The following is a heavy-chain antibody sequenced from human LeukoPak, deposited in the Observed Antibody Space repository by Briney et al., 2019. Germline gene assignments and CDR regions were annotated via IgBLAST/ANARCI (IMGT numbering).Heavy chain of an antibody. CDR3: ARSAGVNYFDY. CDR2: IYYSEST. Sequence: SQTLSLTCTVFGGSISSGNYYWNWIRQHPGTGLEWIGYIYYSESTYSNPSLKSRVTISIDTSKNQFSLKLSSVTVADTAVYFCARSAGVNYFDYWGQGTLVTVSS. CDR1: GGSISSGNYY. J-gene: IGHJ4*02. D-gene: IGHD7-27*01. V-gene: IGHV4-31*03.